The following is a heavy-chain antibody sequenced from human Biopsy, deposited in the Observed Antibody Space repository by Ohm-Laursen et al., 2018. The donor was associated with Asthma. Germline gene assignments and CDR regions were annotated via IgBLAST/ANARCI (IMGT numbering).Heavy chain of an antibody. V-gene: IGHV3-53*01. Sequence: SLRLSCAASGFAASRDYMFWVRQAPGKGLEWVSVIYSGGTSHTADSVRGRFTISRDYSKNTLYLQMHSLRAEDTAVYYCARGDSSNWSHYYLDYWGQGTLVTVSS. J-gene: IGHJ4*02. CDR2: IYSGGTS. CDR3: ARGDSSNWSHYYLDY. CDR1: GFAASRDY. D-gene: IGHD3-22*01.